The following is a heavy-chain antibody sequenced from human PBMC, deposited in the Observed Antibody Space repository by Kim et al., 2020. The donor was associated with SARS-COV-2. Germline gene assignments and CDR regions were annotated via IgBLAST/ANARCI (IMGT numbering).Heavy chain of an antibody. CDR1: GDSVSSNSAG. CDR3: ARSTRAWFDP. J-gene: IGHJ5*02. D-gene: IGHD2-2*01. CDR2: TYYRSKWYN. Sequence: SQTLSLTCVISGDSVSSNSAGWNWIRQSPSRGLEWLGRTYYRSKWYNDYAVSVKSRITINPDTSKNQFSLQLNSVTPEDTAVYYCARSTRAWFDPWGQGILVTVSS. V-gene: IGHV6-1*01.